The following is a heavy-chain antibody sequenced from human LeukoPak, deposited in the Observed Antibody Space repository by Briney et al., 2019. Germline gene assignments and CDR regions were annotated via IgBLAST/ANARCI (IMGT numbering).Heavy chain of an antibody. J-gene: IGHJ4*02. CDR2: ISSSGGTL. Sequence: GGSLRLSRAASGFAFSYYEMNSVRQAPGKGLEWVSYISSSGGTLYYADSVKGRFTISRDNAKNSLYLQMNSLRAEDTAVYYCARYQSETSLDYWGQGTLVNVSS. CDR1: GFAFSYYE. D-gene: IGHD3-3*01. V-gene: IGHV3-48*03. CDR3: ARYQSETSLDY.